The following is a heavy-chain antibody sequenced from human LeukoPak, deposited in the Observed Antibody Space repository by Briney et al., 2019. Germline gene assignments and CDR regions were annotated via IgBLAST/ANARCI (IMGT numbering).Heavy chain of an antibody. Sequence: GESLKISCKGSGYSFTSYWISWVRQMPGKGLEWMGRIDPSDSYTNYSPSFQGHVTISADKSISTAYLQWSSLEASDTAMYYCRIAVAGTASDYWGQGTLVTVSS. CDR2: IDPSDSYT. D-gene: IGHD6-19*01. CDR1: GYSFTSYW. J-gene: IGHJ4*02. V-gene: IGHV5-10-1*01. CDR3: RIAVAGTASDY.